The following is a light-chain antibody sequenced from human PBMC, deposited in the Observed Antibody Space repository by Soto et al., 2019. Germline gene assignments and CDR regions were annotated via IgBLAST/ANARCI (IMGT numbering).Light chain of an antibody. CDR3: LQDYSYPLT. V-gene: IGKV1-6*01. J-gene: IGKJ4*01. CDR2: AAS. Sequence: AIQMTQSPSSLSASVGDSVTITCRASQGIRNDLGWYQQKPGKAPNLLIYAASTLHSGVSSRFSGSGSGTDFTLTISSLQPEDFATYYCLQDYSYPLTFGGGTKVEIK. CDR1: QGIRND.